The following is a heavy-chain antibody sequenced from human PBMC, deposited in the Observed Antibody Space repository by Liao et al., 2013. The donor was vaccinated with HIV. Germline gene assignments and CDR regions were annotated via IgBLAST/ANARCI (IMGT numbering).Heavy chain of an antibody. CDR2: MYSSGST. J-gene: IGHJ3*02. CDR3: ARDSWGWDAFDI. Sequence: QVQLQESGPGLVKPSQTLSLTCTVSGDSISSGSYYWSWIRQPAGKGLEWIGRMYSSGSTNYNPSLKSRVTISVDTSKNQFSLKLSSVTAADTAVYYCARDSWGWDAFDIWGQGTLVTVSS. V-gene: IGHV4-61*02. D-gene: IGHD7-27*01. CDR1: GDSISSGSYY.